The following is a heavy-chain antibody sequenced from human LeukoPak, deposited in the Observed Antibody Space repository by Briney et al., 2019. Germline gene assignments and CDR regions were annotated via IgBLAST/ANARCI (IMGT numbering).Heavy chain of an antibody. CDR1: GFTFDDYG. CDR2: INWNGGST. V-gene: IGHV3-20*04. Sequence: GGSLRLSCAASGFTFDDYGMSWVRQAPGKGLEWVSGINWNGGSTGYADSVKGRFTISRDNAKNSLYLQMNSLRAEDTALYYCARFRGSGYYDSFDYWGQGTLVSVSS. J-gene: IGHJ4*02. CDR3: ARFRGSGYYDSFDY. D-gene: IGHD3-22*01.